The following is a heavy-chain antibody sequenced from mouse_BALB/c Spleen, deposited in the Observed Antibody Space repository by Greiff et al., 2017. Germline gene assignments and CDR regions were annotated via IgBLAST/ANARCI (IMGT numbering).Heavy chain of an antibody. CDR2: ISYSGST. CDR3: ARYLYGNYIDYAMDY. CDR1: GDSITSGY. J-gene: IGHJ4*01. Sequence: EVKLVESGPSLVKPSQTLSLTCSVTGDSITSGYWNWIRKFPGNKLEYMGYISYSGSTYYNPSLKSRISITRDTSKNQYYLQLNSVTTEDTATYYCARYLYGNYIDYAMDYWGQGTSVTVSS. V-gene: IGHV3-8*02. D-gene: IGHD2-1*01.